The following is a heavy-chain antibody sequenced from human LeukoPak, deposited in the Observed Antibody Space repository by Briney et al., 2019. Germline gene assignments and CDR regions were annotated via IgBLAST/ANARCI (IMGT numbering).Heavy chain of an antibody. CDR3: AGGQSGSGYDFDY. CDR2: ISSSSSYI. Sequence: GGSLRLSCAASGFTFSSYSMNWVRQAPGKGLEWVSSISSSSSYIYYADSVKGRFTISRDNAKNSLYLQMNSLRAEDTAVYYCAGGQSGSGYDFDYWGQGTLVTVSS. CDR1: GFTFSSYS. D-gene: IGHD5-12*01. J-gene: IGHJ4*02. V-gene: IGHV3-21*01.